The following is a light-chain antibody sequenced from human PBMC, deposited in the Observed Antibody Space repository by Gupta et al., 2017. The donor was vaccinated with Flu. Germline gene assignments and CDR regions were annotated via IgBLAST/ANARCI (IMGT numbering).Light chain of an antibody. CDR3: QQRRDWPLT. CDR2: DVS. V-gene: IGKV3-11*01. CDR1: QSVYSD. Sequence: ATLSCRASQSVYSDLAWYQQKPGQAPRLLISDVSYRATGIPARFSGSASGTDWTDFTLTISSLEPEDFAVYYCQQRRDWPLTFGGGTRVEIK. J-gene: IGKJ4*01.